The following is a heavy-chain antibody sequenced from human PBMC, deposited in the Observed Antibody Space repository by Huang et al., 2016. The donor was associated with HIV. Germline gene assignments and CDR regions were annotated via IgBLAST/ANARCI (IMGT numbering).Heavy chain of an antibody. J-gene: IGHJ4*02. Sequence: EVQLVESGGGLVQPGGSLGLSCAASGFTFSAYWMSWVRQAPGKGLEWVANIRQDESEKDYGDSVKGRFTISRDNAKNSLYLQMNSLRAEDTAVYYCATGLGSFDYWGQGSLVTVSS. V-gene: IGHV3-7*01. CDR2: IRQDESEK. D-gene: IGHD7-27*01. CDR1: GFTFSAYW. CDR3: ATGLGSFDY.